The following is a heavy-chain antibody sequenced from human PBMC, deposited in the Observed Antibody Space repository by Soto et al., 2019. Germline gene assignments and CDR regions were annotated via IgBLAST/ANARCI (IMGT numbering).Heavy chain of an antibody. CDR1: GFTFSTYA. CDR3: ARENYYGGHVIGSLDL. J-gene: IGHJ2*01. CDR2: VSSEGGTQ. D-gene: IGHD3-22*01. V-gene: IGHV3-30-3*01. Sequence: QVQLVASGGGVVQPGRSLRLSCTASGFTFSTYAMQWVRQAPGKGLEWVAVVSSEGGTQFYADSVKGRFTISRDNSKNSLYLQMSSRPTEDAAIYYCARENYYGGHVIGSLDLWGRGTLVSVSS.